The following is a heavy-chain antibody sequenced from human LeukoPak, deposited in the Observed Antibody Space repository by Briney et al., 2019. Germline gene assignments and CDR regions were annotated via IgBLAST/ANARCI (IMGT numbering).Heavy chain of an antibody. CDR3: ARISAAAGIYYFDY. CDR1: GGSISSSSYY. Sequence: SETLSLTCTVSGGSISSSSYYWGWIRQPPGKGLEWIGSIHYSGSTYYNPSLKSRVTISVDTSKNQFSLKLSSVTAADTAVYYCARISAAAGIYYFDYWGQGTLVTVSS. CDR2: IHYSGST. D-gene: IGHD6-13*01. J-gene: IGHJ4*02. V-gene: IGHV4-39*01.